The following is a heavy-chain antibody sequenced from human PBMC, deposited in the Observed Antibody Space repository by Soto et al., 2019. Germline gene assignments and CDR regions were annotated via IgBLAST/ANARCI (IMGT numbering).Heavy chain of an antibody. J-gene: IGHJ4*02. Sequence: AAVQVSCKASGYTFSNFAITWVRHAPDQGLEWMGWISPYTGKTNYPQKVQGRVTMTTDTSTSTAYLELRSLRSDDTAVYFCARLGWELLSGRRYFDSWGQGTLVTVSS. CDR3: ARLGWELLSGRRYFDS. V-gene: IGHV1-18*04. D-gene: IGHD1-26*01. CDR1: GYTFSNFA. CDR2: ISPYTGKT.